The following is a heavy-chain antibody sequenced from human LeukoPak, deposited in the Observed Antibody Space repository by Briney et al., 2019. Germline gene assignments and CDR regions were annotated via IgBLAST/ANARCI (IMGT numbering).Heavy chain of an antibody. CDR3: ASHYGSGSWNWLDP. Sequence: GGSLRLSCAASGFTFSNCGMSWVRQTPGRGWEWVSAISGSGDSTYYADSVKGRFTISRDNYKNTLCLQMNSLRAEDTAVYYCASHYGSGSWNWLDPWGQGTLVTVSS. CDR1: GFTFSNCG. J-gene: IGHJ5*02. V-gene: IGHV3-23*01. D-gene: IGHD3-10*01. CDR2: ISGSGDST.